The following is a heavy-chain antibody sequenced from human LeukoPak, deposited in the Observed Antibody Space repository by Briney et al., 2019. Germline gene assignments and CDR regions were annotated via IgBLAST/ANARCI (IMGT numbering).Heavy chain of an antibody. Sequence: ASVKVSCKASGYTFSNFGISWVRQAPGQGLEWMGWISVYNGNTNYAQKLQGRVTLTTDTSTSTAYMELRSLRSEDTAVYYCAKDMARPGWDILVGDYYYGMDVWGQGTTVTVSS. J-gene: IGHJ6*02. CDR2: ISVYNGNT. D-gene: IGHD1-26*01. CDR1: GYTFSNFG. V-gene: IGHV1-18*01. CDR3: AKDMARPGWDILVGDYYYGMDV.